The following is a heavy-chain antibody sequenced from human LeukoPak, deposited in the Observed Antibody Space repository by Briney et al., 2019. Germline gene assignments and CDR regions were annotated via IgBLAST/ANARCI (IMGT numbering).Heavy chain of an antibody. V-gene: IGHV4-59*01. Sequence: SETLSLTCTVSGGSISSYYWSWIRQPPGKGLEWIGYIYYSGSTNYNPSLKSRVTISVDTSKNQFSLKLSSVTAADTAVYYCARDSGYGDSYWGLGTLVTVSS. D-gene: IGHD4-17*01. CDR1: GGSISSYY. CDR2: IYYSGST. CDR3: ARDSGYGDSY. J-gene: IGHJ4*02.